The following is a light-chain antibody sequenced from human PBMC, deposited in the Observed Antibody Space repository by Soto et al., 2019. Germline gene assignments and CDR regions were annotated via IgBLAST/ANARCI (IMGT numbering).Light chain of an antibody. CDR1: SSDVGAFKY. V-gene: IGLV2-14*03. CDR2: EVS. CDR3: SSYTTSSTQV. Sequence: QSVLTQPASVSGSAGQSITISCTGTSSDVGAFKYVSWYQQHPGKAPKLMIFEVSNRPSGIPNRFSGSKSGNTASLTISGLQAGDEADYYCSSYTTSSTQVFGGGTKLTVL. J-gene: IGLJ2*01.